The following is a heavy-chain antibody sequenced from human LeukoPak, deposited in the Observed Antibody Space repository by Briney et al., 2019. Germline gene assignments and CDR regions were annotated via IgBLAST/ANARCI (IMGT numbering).Heavy chain of an antibody. V-gene: IGHV3-30-3*01. J-gene: IGHJ4*02. Sequence: PGGSLRLSCAASGFTFSSYAMHWVRQAPGKGLEWVAVISYDGSNKYYADSVKGRFTISRDNSKNTLYLQMNSLGAEDTAVYYCAREDSSGYYYVGYWGQGTLVTVSS. CDR2: ISYDGSNK. D-gene: IGHD3-22*01. CDR3: AREDSSGYYYVGY. CDR1: GFTFSSYA.